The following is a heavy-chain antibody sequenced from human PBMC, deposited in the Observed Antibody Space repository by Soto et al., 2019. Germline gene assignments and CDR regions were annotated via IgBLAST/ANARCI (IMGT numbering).Heavy chain of an antibody. J-gene: IGHJ3*02. CDR2: ISSSSSYI. CDR3: ARDSYPPWGQQLVRGAFDI. Sequence: EVQLVESGGGLVKPGGSLRLSCAASGFTFSSYSMNWVRQAPGKGLEWVSSISSSSSYIYYADSVKGRFTISRDNAKNSLYLQMNSLRAEDTAVYYCARDSYPPWGQQLVRGAFDIWRQGTMVTVSS. D-gene: IGHD6-13*01. CDR1: GFTFSSYS. V-gene: IGHV3-21*01.